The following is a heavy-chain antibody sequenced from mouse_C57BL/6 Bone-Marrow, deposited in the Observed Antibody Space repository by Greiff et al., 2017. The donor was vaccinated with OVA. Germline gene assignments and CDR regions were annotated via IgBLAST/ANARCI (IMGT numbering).Heavy chain of an antibody. Sequence: QVQLQQPGAELVMPGASVKLSCKASGYTFTSYWMHWVKQRPGQGLAWIGEIDPSDSYTNYNQKFKGKSTLTVDKSASTAYMQLSSLTSEDSAVYYCARLEWFAYWGQGTLVTVSA. CDR2: IDPSDSYT. CDR3: ARLEWFAY. J-gene: IGHJ3*01. V-gene: IGHV1-69*01. CDR1: GYTFTSYW.